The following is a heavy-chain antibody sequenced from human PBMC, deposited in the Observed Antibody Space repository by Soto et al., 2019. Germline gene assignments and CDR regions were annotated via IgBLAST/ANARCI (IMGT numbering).Heavy chain of an antibody. CDR1: GFTFSSYA. V-gene: IGHV3-23*01. Sequence: GGSLRLSCAASGFTFSSYAMSWVRQAPGKGLEWVSAISGSGGSTYYADSVKGRFTISRDNSKNTLYLQMNSLRAEDTAVYYCAKVVRGPVTTSGLDAFDIWGQGTMVTVSS. D-gene: IGHD4-17*01. CDR3: AKVVRGPVTTSGLDAFDI. CDR2: ISGSGGST. J-gene: IGHJ3*02.